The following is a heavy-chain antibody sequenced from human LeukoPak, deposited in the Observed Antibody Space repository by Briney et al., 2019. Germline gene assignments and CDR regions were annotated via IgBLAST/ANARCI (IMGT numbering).Heavy chain of an antibody. D-gene: IGHD3-9*01. V-gene: IGHV4-59*01. J-gene: IGHJ6*02. CDR1: GGSISRYY. CDR3: VRNPPPLDSGGVDV. CDR2: IYYIGNT. Sequence: SETLSLTCTVSGGSISRYYWSWIRQPPGKGLEFIGYIYYIGNTNYNPSLKSRVTILLDTSKNQFSLKLMSVTHADTAVYYCVRNPPPLDSGGVDVWGQGSTVTVSS.